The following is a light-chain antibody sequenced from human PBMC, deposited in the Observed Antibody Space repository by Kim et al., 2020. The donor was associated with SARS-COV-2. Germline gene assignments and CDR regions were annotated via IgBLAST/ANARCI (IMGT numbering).Light chain of an antibody. J-gene: IGLJ2*01. CDR3: AAWDDSRTVV. Sequence: QSVLTQPPSASGTPGQRVTISCSGSISNIGTNPVNWYQQHPGTAPKLLIYSNNQWPSGVPDRFSGSKSGTSASLAISGLQSDDEADYYCAAWDDSRTVVFGGGTQLTVL. CDR1: ISNIGTNP. V-gene: IGLV1-44*01. CDR2: SNN.